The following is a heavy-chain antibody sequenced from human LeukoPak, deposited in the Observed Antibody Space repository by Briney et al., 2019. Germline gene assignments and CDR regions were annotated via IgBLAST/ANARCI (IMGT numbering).Heavy chain of an antibody. V-gene: IGHV4-39*01. CDR3: ARHARMYSSGWYPYYFDY. J-gene: IGHJ4*02. D-gene: IGHD6-19*01. CDR2: IYHSGST. Sequence: PSETLSLTCTVSGGSISSSFYYWGWIRQPPGKGLEWIGSIYHSGSTYYNPSLKSRVTISVDTSRNQFSLNLSSVTAADTAVYYCARHARMYSSGWYPYYFDYWGQGTLVTVSS. CDR1: GGSISSSFYY.